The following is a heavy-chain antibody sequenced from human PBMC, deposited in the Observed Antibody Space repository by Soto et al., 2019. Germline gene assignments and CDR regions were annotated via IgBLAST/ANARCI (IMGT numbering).Heavy chain of an antibody. Sequence: QVQLQESGPGLVKPSQTLSLTCTVSGGSISSGDYYWSWIRQPPGKGLEWIGYIYYSGSTYYNPSLNSRVTISVDTSKNQFSLKLSSVTAAATAVYYCARGAGGQWLDSFDYWGQGTLVTVSS. D-gene: IGHD6-19*01. CDR1: GGSISSGDYY. V-gene: IGHV4-30-4*01. CDR2: IYYSGST. CDR3: ARGAGGQWLDSFDY. J-gene: IGHJ4*02.